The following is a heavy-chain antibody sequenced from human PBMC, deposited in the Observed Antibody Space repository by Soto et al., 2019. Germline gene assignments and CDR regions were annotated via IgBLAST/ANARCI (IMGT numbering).Heavy chain of an antibody. Sequence: PGGSLRLSCVGSGFPFSANSMNGVRQATGKGPEWVSSISSGSSYTYYAPSVSGRFIISRDNTKNSLFLQMNSLRAEDTAVYYCARDLAPSTISARYFDHWGQGTLVTSPQ. CDR1: GFPFSANS. V-gene: IGHV3-21*01. CDR3: ARDLAPSTISARYFDH. CDR2: ISSGSSYT. J-gene: IGHJ4*02. D-gene: IGHD6-6*01.